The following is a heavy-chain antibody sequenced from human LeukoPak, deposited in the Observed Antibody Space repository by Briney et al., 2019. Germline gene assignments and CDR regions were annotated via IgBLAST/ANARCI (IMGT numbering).Heavy chain of an antibody. D-gene: IGHD5-18*01. CDR3: AKSGVQLPVFDY. J-gene: IGHJ4*02. Sequence: GRSLRLSCAASGFTFSSYGMHWVRQAPGKGLEWVAVISYDGSNKYYADSVKGRFTIPRDNSKNTLYLQLNSLRAEDTAVYYCAKSGVQLPVFDYWGQGTLVTVSS. CDR2: ISYDGSNK. V-gene: IGHV3-30*18. CDR1: GFTFSSYG.